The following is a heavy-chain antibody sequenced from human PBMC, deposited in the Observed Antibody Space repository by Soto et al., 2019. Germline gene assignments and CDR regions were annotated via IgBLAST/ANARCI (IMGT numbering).Heavy chain of an antibody. J-gene: IGHJ4*02. CDR2: ISGSGGTT. CDR1: GFTFSSFG. CDR3: AKRDNHY. Sequence: GGSLRLSCAASGFTFSSFGMSWVRQTPGQGLEWVSAISGSGGTTYYADSVKGRFTISRDNSNNTLFLQMNSLRVDDTAVYYCAKRDNHYWGQGTLVTVST. V-gene: IGHV3-23*01.